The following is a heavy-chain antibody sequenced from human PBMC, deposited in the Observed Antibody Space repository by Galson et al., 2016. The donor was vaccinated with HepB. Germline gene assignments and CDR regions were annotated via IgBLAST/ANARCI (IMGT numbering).Heavy chain of an antibody. CDR3: ATSTGYRSGWGAFDI. V-gene: IGHV1-2*04. Sequence: SVKVSCKASGDTFTGYYIHWVRQAPGQGPEWMAWLSANSGATNYAQKFQGWVTMTRDTSISTAYMERTSLTSDATAIYYCATSTGYRSGWGAFDIWGQGTMVTVSS. J-gene: IGHJ3*02. CDR2: LSANSGAT. CDR1: GDTFTGYY. D-gene: IGHD6-25*01.